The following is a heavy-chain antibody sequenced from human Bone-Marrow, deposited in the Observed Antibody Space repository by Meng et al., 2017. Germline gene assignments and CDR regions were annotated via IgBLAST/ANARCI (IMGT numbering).Heavy chain of an antibody. Sequence: GPGLGQRSGTLSLTGVFSGGSNRSSNWWSWVRQPPGKGLEWIGEIYHSGSTNYNPSLKSRVTISVDKSKNQFSLKLSSVTAADTAVYYCARGQYFSWWELLPAFWFDPWGQGTLVTVSS. CDR1: GGSNRSSNW. CDR2: IYHSGST. CDR3: ARGQYFSWWELLPAFWFDP. V-gene: IGHV4-4*02. J-gene: IGHJ5*02. D-gene: IGHD1-26*01.